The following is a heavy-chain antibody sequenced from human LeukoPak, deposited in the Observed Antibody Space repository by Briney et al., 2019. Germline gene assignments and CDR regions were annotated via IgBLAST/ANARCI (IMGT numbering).Heavy chain of an antibody. CDR3: ARGYSATYRIDY. Sequence: GGSLRLSCAGSGFTCSSYWLHWVRQTPGKGVVWVSRINCDGTNTTYADSVKGRFTISRDNAKNTLNLQMNSLRVEDTAIYYCARGYSATYRIDYRGQGTLVTVSS. CDR1: GFTCSSYW. CDR2: INCDGTNT. D-gene: IGHD1-26*01. J-gene: IGHJ4*02. V-gene: IGHV3-74*01.